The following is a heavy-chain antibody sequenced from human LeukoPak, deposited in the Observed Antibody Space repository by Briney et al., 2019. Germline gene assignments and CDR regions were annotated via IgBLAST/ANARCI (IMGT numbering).Heavy chain of an antibody. CDR3: ARDLVLMATIPVAAFDI. CDR1: GFTFSDFY. CDR2: ISSSGSTI. J-gene: IGHJ3*02. V-gene: IGHV3-11*04. Sequence: GGSLRLSCAASGFTFSDFYMSWIRQAPGKGLEWVSYISSSGSTIYYADSVKGRFTISRDNAKNSLYLQMNSLRAEDTAVYYCARDLVLMATIPVAAFDIWGQGTMVTVSS. D-gene: IGHD5-24*01.